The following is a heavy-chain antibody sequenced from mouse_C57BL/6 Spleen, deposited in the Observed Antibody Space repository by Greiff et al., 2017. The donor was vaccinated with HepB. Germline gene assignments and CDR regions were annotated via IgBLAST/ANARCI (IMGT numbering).Heavy chain of an antibody. Sequence: EVQLVESGGGLVKPGGSLKLSCAASGFTFSSYTMSWVRQTPEKRLEWVATISGGGGNTYYPDSVKGRFTISRDNAKNTLYLQMSSLRSEDTALYYCAGYYGYVPGYFDVWGTGTTVTVSS. CDR2: ISGGGGNT. V-gene: IGHV5-9*01. CDR1: GFTFSSYT. J-gene: IGHJ1*03. CDR3: AGYYGYVPGYFDV. D-gene: IGHD2-2*01.